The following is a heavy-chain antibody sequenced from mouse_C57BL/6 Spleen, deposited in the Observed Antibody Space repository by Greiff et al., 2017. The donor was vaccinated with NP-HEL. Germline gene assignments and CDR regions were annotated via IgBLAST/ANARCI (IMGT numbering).Heavy chain of an antibody. CDR2: IDPSDSYT. J-gene: IGHJ3*01. CDR3: ARGDYYGSSPWFAY. CDR1: GYTFTSYW. V-gene: IGHV1-69*01. D-gene: IGHD1-1*01. Sequence: QVHVKQPGAELVMPGASVKLSCKASGYTFTSYWMHWVKQRPGQGLEWIGEIDPSDSYTNYNQKFKGKSTLTVDKSSSTAYMQLSSLTSEDSAVYYCARGDYYGSSPWFAYWGQGTLVTVSA.